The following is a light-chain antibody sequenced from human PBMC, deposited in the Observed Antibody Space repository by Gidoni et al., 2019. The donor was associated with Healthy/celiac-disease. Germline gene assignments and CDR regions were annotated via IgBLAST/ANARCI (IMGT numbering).Light chain of an antibody. Sequence: EIVMTQSPATLSVSPGERATLSCRASQSVSSNLAWYHQKPGQAPRLLISGASTRATGIPARFSGSGSGTEFTLTISSLQSEDFAVYYCQQYNNWPITCGQGTRLEIK. J-gene: IGKJ5*01. CDR1: QSVSSN. CDR2: GAS. CDR3: QQYNNWPIT. V-gene: IGKV3-15*01.